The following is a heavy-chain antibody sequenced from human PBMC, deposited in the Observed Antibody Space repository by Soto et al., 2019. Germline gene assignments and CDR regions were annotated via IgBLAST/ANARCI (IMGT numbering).Heavy chain of an antibody. J-gene: IGHJ5*02. V-gene: IGHV4-34*01. CDR3: ARGRPVATLRFLEWLLGRSWFDP. CDR2: INHSGST. D-gene: IGHD3-3*01. Sequence: PSETLSLTCAVYGGSFSGYYWSWIRQPPGKGLEWIGEINHSGSTNYNPSLKSRVTISVDTSKNQFSLKLSSVTAADTAVYYCARGRPVATLRFLEWLLGRSWFDPSGQGTLVTVSS. CDR1: GGSFSGYY.